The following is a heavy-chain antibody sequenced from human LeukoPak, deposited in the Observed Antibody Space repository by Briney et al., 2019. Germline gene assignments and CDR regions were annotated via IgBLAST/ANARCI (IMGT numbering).Heavy chain of an antibody. Sequence: GGSLRLSCAATGFTFSSYEMNWVRQAPGKGLEWVSYISSSGSTIYYADSVKGRFTISRDNAKNSLYLQMNSLRAEDTAVYYCARRSSSSYYYYYYMDVWGKGTTVTVSS. J-gene: IGHJ6*03. V-gene: IGHV3-48*03. CDR3: ARRSSSSYYYYYYMDV. CDR1: GFTFSSYE. D-gene: IGHD6-13*01. CDR2: ISSSGSTI.